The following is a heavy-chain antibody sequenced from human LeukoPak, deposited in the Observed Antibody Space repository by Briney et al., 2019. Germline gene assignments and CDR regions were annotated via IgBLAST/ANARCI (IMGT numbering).Heavy chain of an antibody. D-gene: IGHD1-26*01. CDR1: GFTFSSYA. J-gene: IGHJ4*02. CDR2: ISGSGGST. CDR3: AKDSAVGFTFDY. V-gene: IGHV3-23*01. Sequence: GSLRLSCAASGFTFSSYAMSWVRQAPGKGLEWVSAISGSGGSTYYADSVKGRFTISRDNSKNTLYLQMNSLRAEDTAVYYCAKDSAVGFTFDYWGQGTLVTVSS.